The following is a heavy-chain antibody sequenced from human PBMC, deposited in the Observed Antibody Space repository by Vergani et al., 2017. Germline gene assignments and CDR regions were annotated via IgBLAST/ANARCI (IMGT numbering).Heavy chain of an antibody. CDR3: ARESDSRAVDY. V-gene: IGHV4-59*01. J-gene: IGHJ4*02. D-gene: IGHD3/OR15-3a*01. CDR2: IYYSGST. Sequence: QVQLQESGPGLVKPSETLSLTCTVSGGSISSYYWSWIRQPPGKGLEWIGYIYYSGSTNYNPSLKSRVTIAVDTSKNQFSLKLRSVTAADTAVYYCARESDSRAVDYWGQGTLVTVSS. CDR1: GGSISSYY.